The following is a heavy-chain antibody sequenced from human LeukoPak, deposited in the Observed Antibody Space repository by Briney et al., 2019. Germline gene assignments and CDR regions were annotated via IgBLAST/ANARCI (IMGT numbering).Heavy chain of an antibody. CDR1: GLSFSSYG. CDR2: INSNGGST. V-gene: IGHV3-64*01. Sequence: GGSLRLSCAASGLSFSSYGMHWVRQAPGKGLEYVSAINSNGGSTYYANSVKGRFTISRDNSRGTLYLQMGSLRAEDMAVYYCAREGSYGDSDYWGQGTLVTVSS. D-gene: IGHD5-18*01. J-gene: IGHJ4*02. CDR3: AREGSYGDSDY.